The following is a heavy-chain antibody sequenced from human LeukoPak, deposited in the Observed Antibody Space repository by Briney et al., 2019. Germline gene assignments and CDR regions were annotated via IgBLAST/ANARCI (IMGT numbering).Heavy chain of an antibody. CDR3: ARAPKFRLVGAPKGPFDP. CDR2: INWNGGST. V-gene: IGHV3-20*04. J-gene: IGHJ5*02. D-gene: IGHD1-26*01. Sequence: GGSLRLSCAASGFTFDDYGMSWVRQAPGKGLEWVSGINWNGGSTGYADSVKGRFTISRDNAKNSLYLQMNSLRAEDTAVYYCARAPKFRLVGAPKGPFDPWGQGTLVTVSS. CDR1: GFTFDDYG.